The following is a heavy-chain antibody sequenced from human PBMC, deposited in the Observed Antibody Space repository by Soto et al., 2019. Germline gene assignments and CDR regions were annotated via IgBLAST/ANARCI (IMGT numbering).Heavy chain of an antibody. J-gene: IGHJ4*02. V-gene: IGHV4-59*01. CDR1: GGFISTYY. CDR2: IHHTGST. D-gene: IGHD3-22*01. CDR3: ARSIDGSGFYFSNC. Sequence: SETLSRTCTVSGGFISTYYWSWFRQSPEKGLELIGYIHHTGSTNYTPSLKSRVTMSLDTSRNQFSLKLYSVTPADTAVYYCARSIDGSGFYFSNCWGQGTPVTVSS.